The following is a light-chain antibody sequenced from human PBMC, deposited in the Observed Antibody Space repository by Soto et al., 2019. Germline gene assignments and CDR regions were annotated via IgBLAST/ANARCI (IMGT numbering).Light chain of an antibody. V-gene: IGKV1-5*01. CDR1: QGVRTY. CDR2: DAS. Sequence: DIQMTQSPSTLSGSIGDKVTITCRASQGVRTYLAWYQQQPGKAPKMLISDASNFESGVPSRFSGSGSGADFTLTTSSLPTKDFGKDDDVDYYCYPLTFSQG. J-gene: IGKJ2*01. CDR3: VDYYCYPLT.